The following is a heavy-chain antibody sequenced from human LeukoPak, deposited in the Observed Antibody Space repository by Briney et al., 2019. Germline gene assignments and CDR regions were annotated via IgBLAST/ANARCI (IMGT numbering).Heavy chain of an antibody. J-gene: IGHJ4*02. CDR1: GFTFSREA. D-gene: IGHD6-13*01. CDR2: ISNVGSTK. CDR3: AKPQYRYSSSWSFDY. V-gene: IGHV3-30-3*02. Sequence: GGSLRLSCAASGFTFSREAMHWVRQASDKGLEWLAVISNVGSTKYYADSAKGRFTISRDNSKNTLYLQMNSLRAEDTAVYYCAKPQYRYSSSWSFDYWGQGTLVTVSS.